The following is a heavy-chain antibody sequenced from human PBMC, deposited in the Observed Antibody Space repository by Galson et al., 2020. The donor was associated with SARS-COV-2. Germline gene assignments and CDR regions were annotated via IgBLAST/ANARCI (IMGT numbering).Heavy chain of an antibody. CDR1: GFPFNTYS. D-gene: IGHD5-18*01. J-gene: IGHJ6*03. CDR2: ISSSPNFI. CDR3: ARIHYYYMDV. Sequence: GESLKISCTASGFPFNTYSLNWVRQAPGKGLEWLSSISSSPNFIFYADSVKGRFAISRDNAKNSLYLQMNGLRAEDTAVYFCARIHYYYMDVWGKGTTVTVSS. V-gene: IGHV3-21*01.